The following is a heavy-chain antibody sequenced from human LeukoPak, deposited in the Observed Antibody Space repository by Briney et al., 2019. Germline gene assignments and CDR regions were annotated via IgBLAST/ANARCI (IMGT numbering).Heavy chain of an antibody. CDR1: GYTFTGYY. CDR3: AREDGGGLTSTAMAVFDY. CDR2: INPNSGGT. J-gene: IGHJ4*02. Sequence: GASVKVSCEASGYTFTGYYMHWVRQAPGQGLEWMGWINPNSGGTNYAQKFQGRVTMTRDTSISTAYMELSRLRSDDTAVYYCAREDGGGLTSTAMAVFDYWGQGTLVTVSS. V-gene: IGHV1-2*02. D-gene: IGHD5-18*01.